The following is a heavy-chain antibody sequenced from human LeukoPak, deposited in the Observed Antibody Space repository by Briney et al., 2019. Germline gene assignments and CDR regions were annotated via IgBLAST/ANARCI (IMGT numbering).Heavy chain of an antibody. J-gene: IGHJ4*02. Sequence: PGGSLRLSCAASGFTFSSYNMNWVRQAPGKGLVWVSRINPDGSTTSYADSVKGRFTISRDNAKNTVSLQMNSLRVEDTAVYYCTRDHITSWQIDFWGQGTMVTVSS. CDR3: TRDHITSWQIDF. CDR1: GFTFSSYN. D-gene: IGHD2-2*01. CDR2: INPDGSTT. V-gene: IGHV3-74*01.